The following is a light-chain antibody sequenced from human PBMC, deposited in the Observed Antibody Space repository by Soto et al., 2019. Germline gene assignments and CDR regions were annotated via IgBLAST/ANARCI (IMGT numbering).Light chain of an antibody. J-gene: IGLJ1*01. CDR1: SSDVGTYNH. V-gene: IGLV2-14*01. CDR2: EVS. CDR3: CSFTTSSTLL. Sequence: QSALTQPASVSGSPGQSITISCTGTSSDVGTYNHVPWYQQHPGKAPQLIIYEVSNRPSGLSNRFSASKSGNTASLTISGLQAEDEADYYCCSFTTSSTLLFGTGTKLTVL.